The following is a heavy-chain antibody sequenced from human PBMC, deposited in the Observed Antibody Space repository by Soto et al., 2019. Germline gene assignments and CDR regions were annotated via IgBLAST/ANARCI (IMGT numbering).Heavy chain of an antibody. CDR3: ARDFAYFDS. CDR2: VYHTGRT. J-gene: IGHJ4*02. CDR1: GGSISSCGSC. V-gene: IGHV4-61*08. Sequence: SETLSLTCTVSGGSISSCGSCWGWIRRPPGKGLEWIGYVYHTGRTSYNPSLKSRVSISMDTSKNQFSLNLDSVTAADTAVYFCARDFAYFDSWGQGTLVTVSS. D-gene: IGHD3-3*01.